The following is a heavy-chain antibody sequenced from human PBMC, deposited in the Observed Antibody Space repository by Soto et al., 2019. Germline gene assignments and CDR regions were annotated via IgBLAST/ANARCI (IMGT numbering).Heavy chain of an antibody. V-gene: IGHV3-43*01. CDR2: ISWDGGST. CDR1: GVTFDDYT. Sequence: PGGSLRLSCAASGVTFDDYTMHWVRQAPGKGLEWVSLISWDGGSTYYADSVKGRFTISRDNSKNSLYLQMNSLRTEDTALYYCAKDIGYSSSSYYYYGMDVWGQGTTVTVSS. J-gene: IGHJ6*02. D-gene: IGHD6-6*01. CDR3: AKDIGYSSSSYYYYGMDV.